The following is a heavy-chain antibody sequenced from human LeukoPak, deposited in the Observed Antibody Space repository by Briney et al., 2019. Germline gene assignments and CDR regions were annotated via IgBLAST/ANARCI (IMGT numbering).Heavy chain of an antibody. CDR1: GFTFSSYA. J-gene: IGHJ4*02. Sequence: GGSLRLSCAASGFTFSSYAMSWVRQAPGKGLEWVSAISGSGGSTYYADSVKGRFTISRDNSKNTPYLQMNSLRAEDTAVYCCAKSPFRGVIITYFDYWGQGTLVTVSS. CDR3: AKSPFRGVIITYFDY. CDR2: ISGSGGST. V-gene: IGHV3-23*01. D-gene: IGHD3-10*01.